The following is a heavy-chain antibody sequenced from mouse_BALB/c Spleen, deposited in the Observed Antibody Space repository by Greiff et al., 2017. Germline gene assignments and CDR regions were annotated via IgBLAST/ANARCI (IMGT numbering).Heavy chain of an antibody. V-gene: IGHV2-6-7*01. D-gene: IGHD3-1*01. Sequence: QVQLKESGPGLVAPSQSLSITCTVSGFSLTGYGVNWVRQPPGKGLEWLGMIWGDGSTDYNSALKSRLSISKDNPKSQVFLKMNSLQTDDTARYYCARGDPYSSGYPWFAYWGQGTLVTVSA. J-gene: IGHJ3*01. CDR3: ARGDPYSSGYPWFAY. CDR1: GFSLTGYG. CDR2: IWGDGST.